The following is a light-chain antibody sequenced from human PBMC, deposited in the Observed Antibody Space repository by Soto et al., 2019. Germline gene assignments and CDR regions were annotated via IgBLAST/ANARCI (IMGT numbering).Light chain of an antibody. Sequence: QSALTQPASVSGSPGQSITISCTGTSSDVGGYNYVSWYQHHPGKAPKLMIYDVSNRPSGVSIRFSGSKSDNTASLTISGLQPEDEADYHCSSYTTSNTRQIVFGTGTKVT. CDR2: DVS. J-gene: IGLJ1*01. V-gene: IGLV2-14*03. CDR3: SSYTTSNTRQIV. CDR1: SSDVGGYNY.